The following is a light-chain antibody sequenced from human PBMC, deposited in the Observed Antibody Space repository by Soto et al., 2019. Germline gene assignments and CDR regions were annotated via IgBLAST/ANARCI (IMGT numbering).Light chain of an antibody. V-gene: IGKV1-39*01. CDR1: QSISEY. CDR2: DAS. CDR3: QQSYSFPRT. Sequence: DIQMTQSPSSLSASVGDTVTFTCRASQSISEYLNWYQQKPGKAPRLLIYDASNLDNGVPSRFSGSGSGTTFTLTIRSLQPEDFATYYCQQSYSFPRTFGQGTKVEV. J-gene: IGKJ1*01.